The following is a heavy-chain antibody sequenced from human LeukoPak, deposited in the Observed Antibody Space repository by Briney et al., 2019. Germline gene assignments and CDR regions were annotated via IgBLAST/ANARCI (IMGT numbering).Heavy chain of an antibody. CDR2: ISGSGGST. J-gene: IGHJ4*02. Sequence: GGSLRLSCAASGFTFSNYALSWVRQAPGKGLEWVSAISGSGGSTYYADSVKGRFTISRDNSKNTLYLQMNSLRAEDTAVYYCAKDRDYYGSGSYYDYWGQGTLVTVSS. D-gene: IGHD3-10*01. CDR1: GFTFSNYA. CDR3: AKDRDYYGSGSYYDY. V-gene: IGHV3-23*01.